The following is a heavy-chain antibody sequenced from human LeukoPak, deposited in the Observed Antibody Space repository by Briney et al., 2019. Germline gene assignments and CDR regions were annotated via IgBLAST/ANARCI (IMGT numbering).Heavy chain of an antibody. J-gene: IGHJ4*02. CDR2: ISAYNGNT. CDR3: ARVRIVVVPAASRFDY. V-gene: IGHV1-18*01. CDR1: GYTFTSYG. D-gene: IGHD2-2*01. Sequence: ASVKVSCKASGYTFTSYGISWVRQAPGQGLEWMGWISAYNGNTNYAQKLQGRVTMTTDTSTSTAYMELRSLRSDDTAVYYCARVRIVVVPAASRFDYWGQGTLVTVSS.